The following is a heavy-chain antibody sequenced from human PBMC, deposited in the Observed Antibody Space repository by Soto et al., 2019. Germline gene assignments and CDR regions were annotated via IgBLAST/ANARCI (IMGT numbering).Heavy chain of an antibody. CDR1: GFAFSSYW. Sequence: PGGSLRLSCAASGFAFSSYWMSWVRQAPGKGLEWVAYIKHDGSEKFHVDSVKGRFTISRDNAKNSLYLQMNSLRAEDTAMYYCARGGGNFDCWGQGAEVPVSS. V-gene: IGHV3-7*04. CDR3: ARGGGNFDC. J-gene: IGHJ4*02. CDR2: IKHDGSEK. D-gene: IGHD2-15*01.